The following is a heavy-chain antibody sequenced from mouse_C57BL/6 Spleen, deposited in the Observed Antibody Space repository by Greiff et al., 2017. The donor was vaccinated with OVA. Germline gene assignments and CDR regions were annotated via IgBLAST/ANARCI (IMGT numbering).Heavy chain of an antibody. CDR1: GFSLTSYG. V-gene: IGHV2-2*01. J-gene: IGHJ1*03. D-gene: IGHD2-1*01. CDR3: ARERGNYWYFDV. CDR2: IWSGGST. Sequence: VQLQESGPGLVQPSQSLSIPCTVSGFSLTSYGVHWVRQSPGKGLEWLGEIWSGGSTDYNADFISRLSISKDNSKSQVFFKMNSLQADDTAIYYCARERGNYWYFDVWGTGTTVTVSS.